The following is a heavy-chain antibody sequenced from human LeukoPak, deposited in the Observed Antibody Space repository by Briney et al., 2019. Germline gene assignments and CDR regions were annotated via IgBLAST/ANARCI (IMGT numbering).Heavy chain of an antibody. V-gene: IGHV4-34*01. CDR2: INHGGRT. CDR1: GGSFSGYY. CDR3: ARGLGEVDY. Sequence: SETLSLTCAVYGGSFSGYYWTWIRQPPGKGLEWIGEINHGGRTNYNPSLESRVTMSVDTSKNQFSLNLSSVTTADTAVYYCARGLGEVDYWGQGTLVTVSS. J-gene: IGHJ4*02.